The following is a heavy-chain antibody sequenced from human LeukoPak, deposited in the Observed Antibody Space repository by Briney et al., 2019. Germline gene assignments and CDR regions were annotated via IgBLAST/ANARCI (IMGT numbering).Heavy chain of an antibody. CDR1: XYGFTSYW. V-gene: IGHV5-51*01. J-gene: IGHJ4*02. CDR3: ARHGGTTVVTLDY. Sequence: GEXLXXSFKGXXYGFTSYWIGWVRPMPGKGLEXMGIIYPGDSDTRYSPSFQGQVTISADKSISTAYLQWSSLKASDTAMYYCARHGGTTVVTLDYWGQGTLVTVSS. D-gene: IGHD4-23*01. CDR2: IYPGDSDT.